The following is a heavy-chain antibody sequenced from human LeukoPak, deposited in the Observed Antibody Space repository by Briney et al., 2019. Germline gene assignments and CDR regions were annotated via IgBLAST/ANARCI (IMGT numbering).Heavy chain of an antibody. CDR3: ARSTGPIDY. V-gene: IGHV6-1*01. D-gene: IGHD1-1*01. CDR2: TYYRSKWHT. CDR1: GDIVSSNSAA. J-gene: IGHJ4*02. Sequence: ASQTLSLTCAISGDIVSSNSAAWNWIRQSPSRGPEWLGRTYYRSKWHTYYAASVKSRIAINRDTSKNQFSLQLNSVTPEDTAVYYCARSTGPIDYWGQGTLVTVSS.